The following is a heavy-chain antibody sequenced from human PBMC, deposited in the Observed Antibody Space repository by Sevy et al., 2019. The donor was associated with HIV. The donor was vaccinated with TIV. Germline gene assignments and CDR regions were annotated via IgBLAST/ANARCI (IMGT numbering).Heavy chain of an antibody. D-gene: IGHD6-13*01. V-gene: IGHV1-69*06. CDR2: IIRMFATA. Sequence: ASVKVSCKASGRTFSSYAFSWVRQAPGQGLEWMGGIIRMFATANYVQKFQGRVTITADKSTGTAYMELSGLRSEDTAIYYCARSMSWYASFDYWGQGTLVTVSS. J-gene: IGHJ4*02. CDR1: GRTFSSYA. CDR3: ARSMSWYASFDY.